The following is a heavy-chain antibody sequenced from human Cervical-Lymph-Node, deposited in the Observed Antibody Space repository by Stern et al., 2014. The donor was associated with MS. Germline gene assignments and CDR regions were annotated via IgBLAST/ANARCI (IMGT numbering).Heavy chain of an antibody. V-gene: IGHV1-2*06. CDR2: LNPSSGAT. J-gene: IGHJ4*02. D-gene: IGHD4-17*01. Sequence: VQLVQSGAEVKKPGASVTVSCRASGYKFTSYYIHWVRQAPGKGLVWMGRLNPSSGATDLAQSFQDRVTMTRDTSISTAYMELTRLTSDDTAVYYCARSITVTPLEYWGQGSLVAVSS. CDR1: GYKFTSYY. CDR3: ARSITVTPLEY.